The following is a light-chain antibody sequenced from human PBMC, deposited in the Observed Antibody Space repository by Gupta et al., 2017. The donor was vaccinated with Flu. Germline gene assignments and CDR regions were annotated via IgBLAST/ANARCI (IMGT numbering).Light chain of an antibody. CDR3: CSYAGTFTFV. CDR1: SSDVANYDY. V-gene: IGLV2-11*03. Sequence: SSDVANYDYVSWYQQLPGRAPKLILYGVTERPSGVPDRFSGSKSGNTASLTISGLQAEDEADYYCCSYAGTFTFVFGGGTRVSVL. CDR2: GVT. J-gene: IGLJ3*02.